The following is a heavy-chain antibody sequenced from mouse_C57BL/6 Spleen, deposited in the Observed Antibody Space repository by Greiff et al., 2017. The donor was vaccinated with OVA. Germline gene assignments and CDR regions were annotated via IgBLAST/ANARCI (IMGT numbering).Heavy chain of an antibody. Sequence: DVKLQESGGGLVQPGGSLKLSCAASGFTFSDYYMYWVRQTPEKRLEWVAYISNGGGSTYYPDTVKGRFTISRDNAKNTLYLQMSRLKSEDTAMYYCARRGTAYAMDYWGQGTSVTVSS. J-gene: IGHJ4*01. CDR2: ISNGGGST. CDR1: GFTFSDYY. V-gene: IGHV5-12*01. CDR3: ARRGTAYAMDY. D-gene: IGHD2-14*01.